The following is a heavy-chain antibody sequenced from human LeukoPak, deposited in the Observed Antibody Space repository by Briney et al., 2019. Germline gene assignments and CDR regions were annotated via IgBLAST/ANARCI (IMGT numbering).Heavy chain of an antibody. CDR2: INWNGGST. J-gene: IGHJ4*02. CDR1: GFTFDDYG. Sequence: GGSLRLSCAASGFTFDDYGMDWVRHAPGKGLEWVSGINWNGGSTGYADSVKGRFTISRDNAKKSLYLQMNSLRAEDTAFYYCAREGVTGDYLDYWGQGTLVTVSS. CDR3: AREGVTGDYLDY. D-gene: IGHD2-21*02. V-gene: IGHV3-20*04.